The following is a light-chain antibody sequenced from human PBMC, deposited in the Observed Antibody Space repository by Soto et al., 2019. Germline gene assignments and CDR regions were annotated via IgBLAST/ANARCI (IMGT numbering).Light chain of an antibody. CDR3: QQYDNYPLT. CDR1: QSVRSW. Sequence: DIQMTQSPSNLSASVGDRVTITCRASQSVRSWLAWYQQKPGRAPKFLIYDASSLESGVPSRFSGSGSGTEFTLTISNLQPDDFATYYCQQYDNYPLTFGGGTKVEI. J-gene: IGKJ4*01. CDR2: DAS. V-gene: IGKV1-5*01.